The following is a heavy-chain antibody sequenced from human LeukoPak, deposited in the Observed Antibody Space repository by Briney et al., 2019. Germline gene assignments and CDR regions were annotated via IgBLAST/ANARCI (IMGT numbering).Heavy chain of an antibody. D-gene: IGHD6-19*01. J-gene: IGHJ4*02. CDR2: IYYSGST. Sequence: SETLSLTCTVSGGSISSSSYYWGWTRQPPGKGLEWIGSIYYSGSTYYNPSLKSRVTISVDTSKNQFSLKLSSVTAADTAVYYCARGRVAVAGTDYWGQGTLVTVSS. CDR3: ARGRVAVAGTDY. CDR1: GGSISSSSYY. V-gene: IGHV4-39*07.